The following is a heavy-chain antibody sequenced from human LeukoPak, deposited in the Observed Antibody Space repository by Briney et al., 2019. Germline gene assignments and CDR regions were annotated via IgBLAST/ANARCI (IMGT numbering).Heavy chain of an antibody. J-gene: IGHJ4*02. Sequence: GGSLRLSCAASGFTFSSYAMHWVRQAPGKGLEWVAIISYDGSNKYYADSVKGRFTISRDNSKNMLYLQMNSLRAEDTAVYYCAKDGEEQWLDTGPFDYWGQGNLVTVST. CDR3: AKDGEEQWLDTGPFDY. CDR2: ISYDGSNK. D-gene: IGHD6-19*01. V-gene: IGHV3-30*01. CDR1: GFTFSSYA.